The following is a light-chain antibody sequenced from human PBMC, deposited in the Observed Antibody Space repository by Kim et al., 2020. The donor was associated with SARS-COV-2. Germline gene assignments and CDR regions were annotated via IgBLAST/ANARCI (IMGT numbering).Light chain of an antibody. CDR3: QTWGSGTVV. V-gene: IGLV4-69*01. CDR2: LYSDGRH. J-gene: IGLJ2*01. CDR1: SGTSTYA. Sequence: ASAKLTGTLSSGTSTYAIAGYQQRPDKSPRYLMKLYSDGRHVKGDGIPDRLSGSSSGPQRYLTISSLQSEDEADYYCQTWGSGTVVFGGGTQLTVL.